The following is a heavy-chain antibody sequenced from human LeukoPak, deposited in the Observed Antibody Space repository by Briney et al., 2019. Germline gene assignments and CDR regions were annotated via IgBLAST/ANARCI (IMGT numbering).Heavy chain of an antibody. J-gene: IGHJ6*03. CDR2: IYTSGST. CDR1: GGSIGSGSYY. Sequence: SQTPSLTCTVSGGSIGSGSYYWSWIRQPAGKGLEWIGRIYTSGSTNYNPSLKSRVTMSVDTSKNQFSLKLSSVTAADTAVYYCARMVRSYYYMDVWGKGTTVTVSS. V-gene: IGHV4-61*02. CDR3: ARMVRSYYYMDV. D-gene: IGHD2-8*01.